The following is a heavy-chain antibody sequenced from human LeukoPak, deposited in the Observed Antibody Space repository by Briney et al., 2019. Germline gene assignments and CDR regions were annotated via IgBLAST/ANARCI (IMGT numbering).Heavy chain of an antibody. CDR3: AKNYGSGSSVKYYYYMDV. Sequence: GGSLRLSCAASGFPFSSYALSWVRQAPGKGLEWVSTISGSGGSTSYADSVKGRFTISRDNSKNTLYLQMNSLRAEDTAVYYCAKNYGSGSSVKYYYYMDVWGKGTTVTVSS. J-gene: IGHJ6*03. V-gene: IGHV3-23*01. D-gene: IGHD3-10*01. CDR2: ISGSGGST. CDR1: GFPFSSYA.